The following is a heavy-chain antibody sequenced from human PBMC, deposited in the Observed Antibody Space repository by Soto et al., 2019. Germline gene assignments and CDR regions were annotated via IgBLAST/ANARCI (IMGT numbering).Heavy chain of an antibody. Sequence: QVQLQDSGPGLVEPSQTLSLTCTVSGVPISSVDHYCSWFRQHPGKGLDFIGYIHNSGSTHSNPSLQSRVTISVDRSKNQFSLKLTSVTAADTAVYYGARGNDAAKAGYWGQGTLVTVSS. CDR3: ARGNDAAKAGY. CDR1: GVPISSVDHY. D-gene: IGHD2-8*01. CDR2: IHNSGST. V-gene: IGHV4-31*03. J-gene: IGHJ4*02.